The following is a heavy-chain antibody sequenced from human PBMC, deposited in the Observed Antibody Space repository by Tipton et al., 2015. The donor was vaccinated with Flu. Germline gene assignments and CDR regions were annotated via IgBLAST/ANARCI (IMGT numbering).Heavy chain of an antibody. CDR3: ARRDYDILTGSRAFDI. V-gene: IGHV4-59*08. CDR1: GGSITTYY. Sequence: GSLRLSCTVSGGSITTYYWSWIRQSPGKGLEWIGYIHDSGSTNYNPSLKSRVTISVDTSKNQFSLKLTSVTAADTAVYYCARRDYDILTGSRAFDIWGQGTMVTVSP. CDR2: IHDSGST. J-gene: IGHJ3*02. D-gene: IGHD3-9*01.